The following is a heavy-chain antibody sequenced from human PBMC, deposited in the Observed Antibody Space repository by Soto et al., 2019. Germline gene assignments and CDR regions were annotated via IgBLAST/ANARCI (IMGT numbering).Heavy chain of an antibody. J-gene: IGHJ6*03. V-gene: IGHV4-31*03. CDR2: IYYSGST. Sequence: SSETLSLTCTVSGGSISSGGYYWSWIRQHPGKGLEWIGYIYYSGSTYYNPSLKSRVTISVGTSKNQFSLKLSSVTAADTAVYYCAREGISGYNWNDPSPYYYYYYMDVWGKGTTVTVSS. D-gene: IGHD1-1*01. CDR1: GGSISSGGYY. CDR3: AREGISGYNWNDPSPYYYYYYMDV.